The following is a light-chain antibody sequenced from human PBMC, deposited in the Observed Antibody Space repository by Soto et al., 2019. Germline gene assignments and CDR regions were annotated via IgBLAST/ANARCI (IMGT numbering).Light chain of an antibody. CDR3: QQYNNWPPT. J-gene: IGKJ1*01. V-gene: IGKV3-15*01. CDR2: GPS. Sequence: EFVLTQSPGTLSLSPGERATLSCRASQTVSSNLAWYQQKPGQAPRLLIYGPSTRATGIPARFSGSGSGTAFTLTISSLQSEDFAVYYCQQYNNWPPTFGQGTKVDIK. CDR1: QTVSSN.